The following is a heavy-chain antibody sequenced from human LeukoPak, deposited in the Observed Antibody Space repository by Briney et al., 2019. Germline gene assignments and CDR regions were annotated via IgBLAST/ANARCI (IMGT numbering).Heavy chain of an antibody. V-gene: IGHV3-23*01. D-gene: IGHD6-19*01. CDR2: ISGHDGGT. Sequence: KPGGSLRLSCAASGFTFSSYAMSWVRQAPGKGLEWVSGISGHDGGTYYADSVKGRFSISRDNSKNTLYLQVYSLRAEDTAVYYCAKERRTVAGTVCDYWGQGTLVTVSS. CDR3: AKERRTVAGTVCDY. CDR1: GFTFSSYA. J-gene: IGHJ4*02.